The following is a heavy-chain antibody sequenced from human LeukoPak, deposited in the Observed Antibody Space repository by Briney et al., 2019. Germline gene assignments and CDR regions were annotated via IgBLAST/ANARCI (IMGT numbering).Heavy chain of an antibody. J-gene: IGHJ4*02. CDR1: GGSFTSTNW. V-gene: IGHV4-4*03. D-gene: IGHD3-3*01. CDR3: ARDGGFYRPLDY. Sequence: PPETLSLTCDGSGGSFTSTNWWTWGRQPPGKGLEWIGEVHLDGRTNYNPSLKGRLIMSVDLPENHISLKLTSVTAADTAVYYCARDGGFYRPLDYSGQGTMVTVSS. CDR2: VHLDGRT.